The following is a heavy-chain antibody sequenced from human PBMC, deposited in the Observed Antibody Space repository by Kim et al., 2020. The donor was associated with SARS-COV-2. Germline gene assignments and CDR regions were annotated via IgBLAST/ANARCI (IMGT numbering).Heavy chain of an antibody. CDR2: IYYSGST. D-gene: IGHD5-12*01. V-gene: IGHV4-39*01. CDR3: ARPKWLGYYFDY. Sequence: SETLSLTCTVSGGSISSSSYYWGWIRQPPGKGLEWIGSIYYSGSTYYNPSLKSRVTISVDTSKNQFSLKLSSVTAADTAVYYCARPKWLGYYFDYWGQGTLVTVSS. J-gene: IGHJ4*02. CDR1: GGSISSSSYY.